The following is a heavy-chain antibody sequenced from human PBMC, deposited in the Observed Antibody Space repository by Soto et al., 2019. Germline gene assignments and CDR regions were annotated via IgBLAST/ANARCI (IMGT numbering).Heavy chain of an antibody. CDR1: GFTFSSYG. CDR2: IWYDGSNK. V-gene: IGHV3-33*01. Sequence: GGSLRLSCAASGFTFSSYGMHWVRQAPGKGLEWVAVIWYDGSNKYYADSVKGRFTISRDNSKNTLYLQMNSLRAEDTAVYYCAMTWAAADGGFDYWGQGTLVTVPS. CDR3: AMTWAAADGGFDY. D-gene: IGHD6-13*01. J-gene: IGHJ4*02.